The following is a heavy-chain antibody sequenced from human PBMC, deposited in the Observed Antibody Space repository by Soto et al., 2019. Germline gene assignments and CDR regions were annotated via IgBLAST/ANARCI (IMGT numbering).Heavy chain of an antibody. Sequence: PSETLSLTCTVSGGSISSGGYYWSWIRQHPGRGLEWIGYIYYSGSTYYNPSLKSRVTISVDTSKNQFSLKLSSVTAADTAVYYCARGKYYYDSSGSDFDYWGQGTLGTVSS. CDR2: IYYSGST. CDR3: ARGKYYYDSSGSDFDY. D-gene: IGHD3-22*01. V-gene: IGHV4-31*03. CDR1: GGSISSGGYY. J-gene: IGHJ4*02.